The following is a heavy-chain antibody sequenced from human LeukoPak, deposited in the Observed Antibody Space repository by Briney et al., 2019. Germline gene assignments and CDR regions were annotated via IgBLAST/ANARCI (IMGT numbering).Heavy chain of an antibody. V-gene: IGHV1-2*02. CDR3: ARDTSGWYNY. J-gene: IGHJ4*02. CDR1: GYTFTGYY. Sequence: ASVKVSCKASGYTFTGYYIHCVRQAPGQGLEWMGWINPDRGGTYYAQKFQGRVAMTSDTSISAAYMELSRLRSDDTAVYYCARDTSGWYNYWGQGTLVTVSS. D-gene: IGHD6-19*01. CDR2: INPDRGGT.